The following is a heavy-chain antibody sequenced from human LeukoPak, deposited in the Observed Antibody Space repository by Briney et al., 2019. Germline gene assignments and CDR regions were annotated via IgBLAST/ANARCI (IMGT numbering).Heavy chain of an antibody. Sequence: GGSLRLSCAASGFTFSSYGMHWVRQAPGKGLEWVAFIRYDGSNKYYADSVKGRFTISRDNSKNSLYLQMNSLRTEDTALYYCAKSRDDYVWGSPGGYWGQGTLVTVSS. CDR2: IRYDGSNK. D-gene: IGHD3-16*01. J-gene: IGHJ4*02. CDR1: GFTFSSYG. V-gene: IGHV3-30*02. CDR3: AKSRDDYVWGSPGGY.